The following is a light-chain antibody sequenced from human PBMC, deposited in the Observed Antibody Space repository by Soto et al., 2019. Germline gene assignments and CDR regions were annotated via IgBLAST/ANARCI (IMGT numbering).Light chain of an antibody. V-gene: IGKV3D-15*01. CDR1: QSVSSK. J-gene: IGKJ5*01. CDR3: QQYNTYRMGIT. Sequence: ETVMTQSPATLSVSPGERATLSCRASQSVSSKLAWYQQKPGQAPRLLIYGASTRATGIPARFSGSGSGTEFTLTISSLQPDDFATFYCQQYNTYRMGITFGQGTRLEIK. CDR2: GAS.